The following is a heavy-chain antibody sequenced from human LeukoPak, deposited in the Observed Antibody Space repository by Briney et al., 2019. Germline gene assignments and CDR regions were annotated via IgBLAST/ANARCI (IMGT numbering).Heavy chain of an antibody. CDR1: GYTFTSYA. Sequence: ASVKVSCKASGYTFTSYAMNWVRQAPGQGLEWMGIINPSGGSTSYAQKFQGRVTMTRDMSTSTVYMELSSLRSEDTAVYYCARDSILKPDSGCYHYYYYMDVWGKGTTVTVSS. V-gene: IGHV1-46*01. CDR2: INPSGGST. CDR3: ARDSILKPDSGCYHYYYYMDV. J-gene: IGHJ6*03. D-gene: IGHD1-26*01.